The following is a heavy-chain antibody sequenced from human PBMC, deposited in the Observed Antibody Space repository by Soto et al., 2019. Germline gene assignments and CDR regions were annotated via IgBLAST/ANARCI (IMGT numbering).Heavy chain of an antibody. CDR2: ISGTGGGT. D-gene: IGHD3-10*01. CDR1: GFTFSNYA. Sequence: EVHLLESGGGLVQPGGSLRLSCAASGFTFSNYAMTWVRQAPRKRLEWVSVISGTGGGTNNADSAKGRFTTSRDKSKNTLSLEMTSLRAEDTAVCYCAKRAFYGSGIPNYYGMDVWGQGTAVTISS. V-gene: IGHV3-23*01. J-gene: IGHJ6*02. CDR3: AKRAFYGSGIPNYYGMDV.